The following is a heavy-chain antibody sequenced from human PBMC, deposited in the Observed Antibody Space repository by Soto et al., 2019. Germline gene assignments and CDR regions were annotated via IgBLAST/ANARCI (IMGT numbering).Heavy chain of an antibody. D-gene: IGHD3-3*02. CDR2: IMPVFPTP. CDR3: ARDKDRQQLGGNYYYIMDV. J-gene: IGHJ6*01. CDR1: GGTFRTSA. V-gene: IGHV1-69*13. Sequence: SVKVSCKTSGGTFRTSAISWVRQAPGQGLEWKGGIMPVFPTPDYAQKFQGRVTITADESTGTAYMELSSLRSEDTAVYYCARDKDRQQLGGNYYYIMDVWGQGTTVTVSS.